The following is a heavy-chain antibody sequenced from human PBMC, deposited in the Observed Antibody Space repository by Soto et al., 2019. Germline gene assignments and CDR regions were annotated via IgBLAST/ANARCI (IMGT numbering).Heavy chain of an antibody. D-gene: IGHD3-9*01. J-gene: IGHJ4*02. CDR3: VKSKDLTGNDFKFDH. Sequence: QVQLVESGGGVVQPGRSLRLSCAASGFTFSNYGMHWVRQAPGKVLEWVAVISFDGNTKYYGDSVNGRFIVSRDNSKNILYVQMNSLRPEDTAVYYCVKSKDLTGNDFKFDHWGQGTLVTVSS. V-gene: IGHV3-30*18. CDR2: ISFDGNTK. CDR1: GFTFSNYG.